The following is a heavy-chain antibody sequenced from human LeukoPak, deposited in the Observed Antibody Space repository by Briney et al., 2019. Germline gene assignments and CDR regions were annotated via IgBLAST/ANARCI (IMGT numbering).Heavy chain of an antibody. Sequence: GGSLRLSCAASGFTFDDYAMHWVRQAPGKGLEWVGRIKSKTDGGTTDYAAPVKGRFTISRDDSKNTLYLQMNSLKTEDTAVYYCTTQLGYCSSTSCVRTPDFDYWGQGTLVTVSS. D-gene: IGHD2-2*01. CDR3: TTQLGYCSSTSCVRTPDFDY. V-gene: IGHV3-15*01. CDR1: GFTFDDYA. CDR2: IKSKTDGGTT. J-gene: IGHJ4*02.